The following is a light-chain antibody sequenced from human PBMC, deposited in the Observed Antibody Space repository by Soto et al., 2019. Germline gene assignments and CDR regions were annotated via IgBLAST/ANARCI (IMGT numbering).Light chain of an antibody. CDR3: KQYNDWPPWT. CDR2: GAS. CDR1: QSVSSN. J-gene: IGKJ1*01. V-gene: IGKV3-15*01. Sequence: EIVMTQSPGTLSVSPGERATLSCRASQSVSSNLVWYQQKPGQAPRLLIYGASTRASGIPARFSGSGSGTEFTLTISSLQSEDFAVYYCKQYNDWPPWTFGQGTKVEIK.